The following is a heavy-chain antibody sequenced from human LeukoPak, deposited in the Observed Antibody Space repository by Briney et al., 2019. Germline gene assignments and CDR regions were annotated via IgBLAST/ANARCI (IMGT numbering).Heavy chain of an antibody. J-gene: IGHJ6*03. CDR2: IYTSGST. CDR1: GDSVNSADYY. Sequence: PSETLSLTCSVSGDSVNSADYYWSWIRQPAGKGLEWIGRIYTSGSTNYNPSLKSRVTISVDTSKNQFSLKLSSVTAADTAVYYCARVVVPAASMDVWGKGTTVTISS. D-gene: IGHD2-2*01. V-gene: IGHV4-61*02. CDR3: ARVVVPAASMDV.